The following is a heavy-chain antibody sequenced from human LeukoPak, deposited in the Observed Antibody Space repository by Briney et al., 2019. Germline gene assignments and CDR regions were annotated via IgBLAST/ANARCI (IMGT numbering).Heavy chain of an antibody. D-gene: IGHD2-21*01. CDR3: AKDPGGDCY. Sequence: GGSLRLSCAASGFTFSSSALSWVRQAPGKGLEWVSTISDTGGSTYYADSVKGRFTISRDNSKNTLYLQMNSLRAEDTAVYYCAKDPGGDCYWGQGTLVTVSS. CDR1: GFTFSSSA. V-gene: IGHV3-23*01. CDR2: ISDTGGST. J-gene: IGHJ4*02.